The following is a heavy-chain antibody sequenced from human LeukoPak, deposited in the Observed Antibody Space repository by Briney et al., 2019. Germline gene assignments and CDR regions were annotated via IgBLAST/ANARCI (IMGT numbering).Heavy chain of an antibody. V-gene: IGHV3-21*04. CDR3: AKDRVPIAVAGGRGYFDY. D-gene: IGHD6-19*01. J-gene: IGHJ4*02. Sequence: PGGSLRLSCAASGFTFSSYSMNWVRQAPGKGLEWVSSISSSSSYIYYADSVKGRFTISRDNSKNTLYLQMNSLRAEDTAVYYCAKDRVPIAVAGGRGYFDYWGQGTLVTVSS. CDR1: GFTFSSYS. CDR2: ISSSSSYI.